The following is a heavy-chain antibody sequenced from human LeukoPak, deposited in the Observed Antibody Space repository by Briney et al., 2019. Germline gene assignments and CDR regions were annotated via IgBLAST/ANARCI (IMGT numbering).Heavy chain of an antibody. Sequence: ASVKVSCKASGYTFTSYGITWVRQAPGQGLEWMGWINPNSGGTNYAQKFQGRVTMTRDTSISTAYMELSRLRSDDTAVYYCARDRCSSTSCYLFDYWGQGTLVTVSS. D-gene: IGHD2-2*01. CDR2: INPNSGGT. CDR1: GYTFTSYG. CDR3: ARDRCSSTSCYLFDY. V-gene: IGHV1-2*02. J-gene: IGHJ4*02.